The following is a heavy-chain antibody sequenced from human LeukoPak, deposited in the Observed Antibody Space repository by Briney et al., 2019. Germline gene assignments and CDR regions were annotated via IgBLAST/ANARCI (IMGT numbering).Heavy chain of an antibody. J-gene: IGHJ5*02. CDR2: LHTSGST. Sequence: SETLSLTCTVSGGSISSYYWSWIRQPAGEGLEWIGRLHTSGSTHYNPSLKSRVTMSVDTSKNQFSLKLSSVTAADTAVYYCARGTYSSSWYGPNWFDPWGQGTLVTVSS. V-gene: IGHV4-4*07. D-gene: IGHD6-13*01. CDR1: GGSISSYY. CDR3: ARGTYSSSWYGPNWFDP.